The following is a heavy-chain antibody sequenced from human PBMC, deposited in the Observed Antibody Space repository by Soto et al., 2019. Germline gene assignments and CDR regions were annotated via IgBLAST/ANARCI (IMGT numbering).Heavy chain of an antibody. Sequence: GWSLRLSCASSVFTFINAWMSWVRQAPGKGLEWVGRIKSKTDGGTTDYAAPVKGRFTISRDDSKNTLYLQMNSLKTEDTAVYYCTTQGYDFWSGYYERLEDYYYYGMDVWGQGTTVTVSS. CDR2: IKSKTDGGTT. D-gene: IGHD3-3*01. CDR1: VFTFINAW. CDR3: TTQGYDFWSGYYERLEDYYYYGMDV. V-gene: IGHV3-15*01. J-gene: IGHJ6*02.